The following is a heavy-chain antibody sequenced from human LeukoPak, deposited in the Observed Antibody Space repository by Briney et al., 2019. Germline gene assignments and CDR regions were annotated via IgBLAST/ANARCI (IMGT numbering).Heavy chain of an antibody. CDR3: ARVFGSGMGTIDY. Sequence: SETLSLTCTVSGGSISSYYWSWIRQPPGKGLEWIGYIYYSGSTNYNPSLKSRVTISVDTSKNQFSLKLSSVTAADTAVYYCARVFGSGMGTIDYWGQGTLVTVSS. CDR2: IYYSGST. CDR1: GGSISSYY. V-gene: IGHV4-59*01. D-gene: IGHD3-3*01. J-gene: IGHJ4*02.